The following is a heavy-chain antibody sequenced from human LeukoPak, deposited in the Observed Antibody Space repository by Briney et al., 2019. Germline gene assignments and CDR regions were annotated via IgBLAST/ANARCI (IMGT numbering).Heavy chain of an antibody. CDR2: IYTSGST. CDR3: ARETSLAGFASGLGFNY. V-gene: IGHV4-61*02. D-gene: IGHD6-19*01. J-gene: IGHJ4*02. CDR1: GGSISSGGYY. Sequence: PSQTLSLTCTVSGGSISSGGYYWSWIRQPAGKGLEWIGRIYTSGSTNYNPSLKSRVTISVDTSKNQFSLKLSSVTAADTAVYYCARETSLAGFASGLGFNYWGQGILVTVSS.